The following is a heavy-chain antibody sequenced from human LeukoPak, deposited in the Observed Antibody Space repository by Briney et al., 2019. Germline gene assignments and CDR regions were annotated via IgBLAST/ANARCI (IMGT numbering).Heavy chain of an antibody. D-gene: IGHD3-22*01. V-gene: IGHV4-4*02. Sequence: SGTLSLTCTVSGDSINSLDLWSWVRQPPGKGLGWIGEMYLSGTTHSNPSVKSRVTISIDKSKNQFFLNLSSVTAADTAVYYCAGLVGRYSSGLYYYYFDYWGQGTLVTVSS. J-gene: IGHJ4*02. CDR3: AGLVGRYSSGLYYYYFDY. CDR2: MYLSGTT. CDR1: GDSINSLDL.